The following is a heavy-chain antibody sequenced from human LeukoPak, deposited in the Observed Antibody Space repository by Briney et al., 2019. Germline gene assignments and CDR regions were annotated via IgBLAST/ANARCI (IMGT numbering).Heavy chain of an antibody. J-gene: IGHJ6*03. D-gene: IGHD3-3*01. V-gene: IGHV3-72*01. CDR1: GFTFSDHY. CDR3: AREGYYDFWSGCLPGYYYYYMDV. Sequence: GGSLRLSCAASGFTFSDHYMDWVRQAPGKGLEWVGRTRNKANSYTTEYAASVKGRFTISRDDSKNSLYLQMNSLKTEDTAVYYCAREGYYDFWSGCLPGYYYYYMDVWGKGTTVTVSS. CDR2: TRNKANSYTT.